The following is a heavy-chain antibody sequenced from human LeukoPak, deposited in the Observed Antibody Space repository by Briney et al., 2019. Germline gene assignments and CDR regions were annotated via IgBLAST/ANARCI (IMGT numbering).Heavy chain of an antibody. D-gene: IGHD5-24*01. CDR1: GFTFSSYG. Sequence: GGSLRLSCAASGFTFSSYGMHWVRQAPGKGLEWVAVISYDGSNKYYADSVKGRFTISRDNSKNTLYLQMNSLRAEDTAVYYCAKDLVGDGYNYLDYWGQGTLVAVSS. CDR3: AKDLVGDGYNYLDY. CDR2: ISYDGSNK. V-gene: IGHV3-30*18. J-gene: IGHJ4*02.